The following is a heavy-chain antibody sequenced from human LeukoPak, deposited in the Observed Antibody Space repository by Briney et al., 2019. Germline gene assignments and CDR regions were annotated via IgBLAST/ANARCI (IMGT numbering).Heavy chain of an antibody. CDR3: AGHRLRWFDQ. CDR1: GGSISSYY. Sequence: SETLSLTCTVSGGSISSYYWSWIRQPPGKGLEWIGYIYNSGSTNYNPSLKSRVTISVDTSKNQFSLKLSSVTAAVTAVYYCAGHRLRWFDQWGQGTLVTVSS. D-gene: IGHD4-17*01. J-gene: IGHJ5*02. CDR2: IYNSGST. V-gene: IGHV4-59*08.